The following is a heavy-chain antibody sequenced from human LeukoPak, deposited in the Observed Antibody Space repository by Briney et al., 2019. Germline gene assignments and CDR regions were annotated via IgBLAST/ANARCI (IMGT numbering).Heavy chain of an antibody. V-gene: IGHV3-23*01. D-gene: IGHD3-16*01. CDR2: ISGSGGST. CDR1: GFTVSSNY. CDR3: AKHPMSWGDNWFDP. J-gene: IGHJ5*02. Sequence: GGSLRLSCAASGFTVSSNYMSWVRQAPGKGLEWVSAISGSGGSTYYADSVKGRFTISRDNSKNTLYLQMNSLRAEDTAVYYCAKHPMSWGDNWFDPWGQGTLVTVSS.